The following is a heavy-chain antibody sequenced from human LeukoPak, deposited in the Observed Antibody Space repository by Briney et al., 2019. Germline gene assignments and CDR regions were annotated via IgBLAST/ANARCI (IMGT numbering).Heavy chain of an antibody. CDR3: ARDRVVVPAAFDY. D-gene: IGHD2-2*01. J-gene: IGHJ4*02. Sequence: RASVEVSCKTSGYTFTANYMQWVRQAPGQGLEWMGWINPNSGGTNYAQKFQGRVTMTRDTSISTAYMELSRLRSDDTAVYYCARDRVVVPAAFDYWGQGTLVTVSS. V-gene: IGHV1-2*02. CDR2: INPNSGGT. CDR1: GYTFTANY.